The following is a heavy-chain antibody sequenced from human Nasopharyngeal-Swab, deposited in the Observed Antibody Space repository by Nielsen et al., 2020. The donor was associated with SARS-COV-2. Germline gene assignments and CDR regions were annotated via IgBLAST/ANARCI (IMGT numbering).Heavy chain of an antibody. CDR2: IGDKDHNYAT. CDR1: GFVFRASA. CDR3: TTDFYFDY. V-gene: IGHV3-73*01. J-gene: IGHJ4*02. Sequence: GESLKISCAASGFVFRASAMHWVRQASGKGLEWLGRIGDKDHNYATTYGASVKGRFTISRDDSKNMAFLQMYSLKTEDTALYYCTTDFYFDYWGQGTLVTVSS.